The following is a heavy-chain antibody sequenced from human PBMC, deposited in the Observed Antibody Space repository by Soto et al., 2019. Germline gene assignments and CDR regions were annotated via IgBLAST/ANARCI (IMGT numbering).Heavy chain of an antibody. V-gene: IGHV2-5*02. CDR1: GFSLSTSGVG. D-gene: IGHD6-13*01. Sequence: SGPTLVKPTQTLTLTCTFSGFSLSTSGVGVGWIRQPPGKALEWLALIYWDDDKRYSPSLKSRLTITKDTSKNQVVLTMTNMDPVDTATYYCAHTNSSSWYWTYNWFDPWGQGTLVTVSS. CDR2: IYWDDDK. CDR3: AHTNSSSWYWTYNWFDP. J-gene: IGHJ5*02.